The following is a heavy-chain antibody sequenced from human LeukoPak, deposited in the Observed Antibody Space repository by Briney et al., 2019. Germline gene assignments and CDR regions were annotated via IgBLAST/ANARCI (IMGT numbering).Heavy chain of an antibody. D-gene: IGHD1-26*01. Sequence: PSETLSLTCAVSGGSISSGGYSWSWIRQPPGKGLEWIGYIYHSGSTYYNPSLKSRVTISVDTSKNQFSLKLSSVTAADTAVYYCAGFSGSYTNWFDSWGQGTLVTVSS. V-gene: IGHV4-30-2*01. CDR2: IYHSGST. CDR1: GGSISSGGYS. J-gene: IGHJ5*01. CDR3: AGFSGSYTNWFDS.